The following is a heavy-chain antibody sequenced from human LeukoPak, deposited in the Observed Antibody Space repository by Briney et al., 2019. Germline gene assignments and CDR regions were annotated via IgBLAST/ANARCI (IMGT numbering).Heavy chain of an antibody. Sequence: ASVKVPCKASGGTFSSYAISWVRQTPGQGLEWMGGIIPIFGTANYAQKFQGRVTITADESTSTAYMELSSLRSEDTAVYYCARDISGDPYWYFDLWGRGTLVTVSS. V-gene: IGHV1-69*13. J-gene: IGHJ2*01. D-gene: IGHD4-17*01. CDR3: ARDISGDPYWYFDL. CDR2: IIPIFGTA. CDR1: GGTFSSYA.